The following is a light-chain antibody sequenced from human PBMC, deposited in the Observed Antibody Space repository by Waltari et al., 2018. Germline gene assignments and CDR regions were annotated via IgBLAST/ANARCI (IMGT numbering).Light chain of an antibody. V-gene: IGLV2-14*03. J-gene: IGLJ3*02. CDR1: SSDVGGYNY. CDR3: SSYTSSNTWV. CDR2: DVS. Sequence: QSALTQPASVSGSPGQSITISCTGTSSDVGGYNYVSWYQQHPGKAPKLMIYDVSNRPSGLSNRFSRSKSGNTASLTISGLQAEDEADYYCSSYTSSNTWVFGGGTKLTVL.